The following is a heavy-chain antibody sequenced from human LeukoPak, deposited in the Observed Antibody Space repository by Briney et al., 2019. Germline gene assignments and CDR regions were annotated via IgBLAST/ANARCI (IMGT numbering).Heavy chain of an antibody. J-gene: IGHJ4*02. Sequence: SQTLSLTCTVSGGSISSSNYYWSWIRQPPGKELEWIASINYGGTTYYNPSLKSRVTISVDTSKNQFSLRLSSVTAAGTAVYFCARYVVFGSGKYYFDYWGQGSLVTVSS. D-gene: IGHD3-10*01. V-gene: IGHV4-39*01. CDR1: GGSISSSNYY. CDR3: ARYVVFGSGKYYFDY. CDR2: INYGGTT.